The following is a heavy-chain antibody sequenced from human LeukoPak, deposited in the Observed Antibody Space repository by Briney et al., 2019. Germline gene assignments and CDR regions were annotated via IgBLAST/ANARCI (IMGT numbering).Heavy chain of an antibody. V-gene: IGHV3-7*03. Sequence: GGSLRLSCAASGFTFSRYWMTWVRQAPGKGLEWAASINEDGSGKHYVDSVKGRFTISRDNAQKSVYLEMNSLRAEDTAVYYCARAVTSTEGYWGQGTLVTVSS. CDR3: ARAVTSTEGY. CDR2: INEDGSGK. J-gene: IGHJ4*02. D-gene: IGHD4-17*01. CDR1: GFTFSRYW.